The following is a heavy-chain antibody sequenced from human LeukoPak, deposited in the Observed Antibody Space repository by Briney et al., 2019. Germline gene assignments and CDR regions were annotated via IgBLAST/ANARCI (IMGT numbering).Heavy chain of an antibody. D-gene: IGHD6-19*01. CDR3: ARDTNPSYSGWYNLPDY. J-gene: IGHJ4*02. CDR1: GYTFTSYY. Sequence: ASVKVSCKASGYTFTSYYMHWVRQAPGQGLGWMGINNPSGGSTSYAQKFQGRVTMTRDTSTSTVYMELSSLRSEDTAVYYCARDTNPSYSGWYNLPDYWGQGTLVTVSS. CDR2: NNPSGGST. V-gene: IGHV1-46*01.